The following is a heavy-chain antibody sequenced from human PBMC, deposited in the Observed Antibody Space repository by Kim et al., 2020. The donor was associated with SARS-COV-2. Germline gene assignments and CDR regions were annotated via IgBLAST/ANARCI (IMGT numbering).Heavy chain of an antibody. Sequence: GGSLRLSCAASRFTFSSYGMSWVRQAPKKGLEWVSSISGSGDSTFYADSVKGRFTISRDNSKNTLYLQMNSLRAEDTAIYYCVTNGGGWHLGYWGQGTLVSVSS. V-gene: IGHV3-23*01. CDR3: VTNGGGWHLGY. CDR2: ISGSGDST. D-gene: IGHD3-16*01. J-gene: IGHJ4*02. CDR1: RFTFSSYG.